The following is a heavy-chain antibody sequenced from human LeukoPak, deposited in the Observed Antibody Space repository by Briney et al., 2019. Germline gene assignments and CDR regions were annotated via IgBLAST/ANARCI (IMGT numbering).Heavy chain of an antibody. Sequence: SQTRSLTCTVSGGSISSGTYSWGWIRQPPGKGLEWIGSIYHSGSTYYNPSLKSRVTISEDTSKNQFSLKLSSVTAADTAVYYCARDAYSSGWYHNFDYWGQGTLVTVSS. CDR1: GGSISSGTYS. CDR2: IYHSGST. D-gene: IGHD6-19*01. CDR3: ARDAYSSGWYHNFDY. J-gene: IGHJ4*02. V-gene: IGHV4-39*07.